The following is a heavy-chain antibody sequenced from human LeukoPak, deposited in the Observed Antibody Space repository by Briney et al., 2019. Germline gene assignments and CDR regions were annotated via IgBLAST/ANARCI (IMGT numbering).Heavy chain of an antibody. CDR2: IKRDGTEK. J-gene: IGHJ6*04. Sequence: GGSLRLSCVASEFSPTNFWMTWVRRAPGRGLEWVANIKRDGTEKFYVDSVKGRFTISRDNAKNSLYLQMNSLRAEDTAVYYCATFVGIVSGTYTVPGGLLVWGKGTTVTVSS. CDR3: ATFVGIVSGTYTVPGGLLV. CDR1: EFSPTNFW. V-gene: IGHV3-7*01. D-gene: IGHD2-2*03.